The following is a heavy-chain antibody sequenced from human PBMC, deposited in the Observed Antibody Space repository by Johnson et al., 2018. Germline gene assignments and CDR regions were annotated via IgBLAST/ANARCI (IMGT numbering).Heavy chain of an antibody. V-gene: IGHV1-69*01. CDR1: GGTFSSYA. J-gene: IGHJ3*02. CDR2: IIPIFGTA. CDR3: ARDLCASVYSYGNVAFDI. Sequence: QVQLQESGAEVKKPGSSVKVSCKASGGTFSSYAISWVRQAPGQGLEWMGGIIPIFGTANYAQKFQGRVTITADESTPTAYMELSSMRSEDTAVDYCARDLCASVYSYGNVAFDIWGQGTMVTGSS. D-gene: IGHD5-18*01.